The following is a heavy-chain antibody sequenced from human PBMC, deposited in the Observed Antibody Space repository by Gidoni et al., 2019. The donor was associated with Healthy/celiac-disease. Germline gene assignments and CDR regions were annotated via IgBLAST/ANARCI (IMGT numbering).Heavy chain of an antibody. CDR1: GGSFSGYY. V-gene: IGHV4-34*01. Sequence: QVQLQQWGAGLLKPSETLSLTCAVYGGSFSGYYWSWIRQPPGKGLEWIGEINHSGSTNYNPSLKSRVTISVDTSKNQFSLKLSSVTAADTAVYYCARGSTYYYGSEFDPWGQGTLVTVSS. CDR3: ARGSTYYYGSEFDP. D-gene: IGHD3-10*01. J-gene: IGHJ5*02. CDR2: INHSGST.